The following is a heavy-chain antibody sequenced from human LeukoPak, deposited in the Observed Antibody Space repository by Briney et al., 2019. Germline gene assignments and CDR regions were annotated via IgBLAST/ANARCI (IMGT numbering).Heavy chain of an antibody. CDR2: IKQDGSEK. CDR1: GFTFGNYW. CDR3: ARALDSSSSRYQAFEY. Sequence: PGGSLRLSRAASGFTFGNYWMSWVRQAPGKGLEWVANIKQDGSEKYYVDSVKGRFTISRDNAKNSLYLQMNSLRAEDTAVYYCARALDSSSSRYQAFEYWGQGTLVSVSS. V-gene: IGHV3-7*01. J-gene: IGHJ4*02. D-gene: IGHD2-2*01.